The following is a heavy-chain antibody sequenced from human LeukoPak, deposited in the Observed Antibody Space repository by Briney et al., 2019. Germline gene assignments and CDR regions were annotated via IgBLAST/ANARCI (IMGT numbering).Heavy chain of an antibody. CDR2: IYWDDDK. CDR3: AHYGDIAVAGNGQYCFDC. Sequence: ESGPTLVNPTQTLTLTCTFSGFSLNTSGVGVGWIRQPPGKALEWLALIYWDDDKRYSPSLKSRVTITKDTSKNQVVLTMTNMDPVDTATYYCAHYGDIAVAGNGQYCFDCWGQGTPVTVSS. V-gene: IGHV2-5*02. J-gene: IGHJ4*02. CDR1: GFSLNTSGVG. D-gene: IGHD6-19*01.